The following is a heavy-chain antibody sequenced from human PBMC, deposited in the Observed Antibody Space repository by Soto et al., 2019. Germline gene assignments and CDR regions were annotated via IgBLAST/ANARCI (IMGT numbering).Heavy chain of an antibody. J-gene: IGHJ5*02. D-gene: IGHD6-13*01. CDR2: ISSSGSTI. CDR1: GFTFSDYY. Sequence: GGSLRLSCAASGFTFSDYYMSWIRQAPGKGLEWVSYISSSGSTIYYADSVKGRFTISRDNAKNSLYLQMNSLRAEDTAVYYCASSPKPAAARYTWFDPWGQGTLVTVSS. V-gene: IGHV3-11*01. CDR3: ASSPKPAAARYTWFDP.